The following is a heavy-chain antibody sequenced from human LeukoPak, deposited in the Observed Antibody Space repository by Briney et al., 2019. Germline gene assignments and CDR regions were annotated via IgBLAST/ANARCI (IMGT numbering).Heavy chain of an antibody. Sequence: GGSLRLSCAASGFNFNRYAMSWVRQAPGKGLEWVSGIIDNGDTTYHANSVKGRFTISRDKSKNTLYLQMHSLRAEDTAVYYCAKLGGQEIYNYYVGVWGKGTTVAVSS. CDR1: GFNFNRYA. D-gene: IGHD3-16*01. CDR2: IIDNGDTT. V-gene: IGHV3-23*01. CDR3: AKLGGQEIYNYYVGV. J-gene: IGHJ6*03.